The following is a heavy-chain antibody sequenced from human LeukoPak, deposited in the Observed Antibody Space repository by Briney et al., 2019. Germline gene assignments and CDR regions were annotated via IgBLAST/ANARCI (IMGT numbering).Heavy chain of an antibody. J-gene: IGHJ4*02. CDR2: IYSGGST. CDR3: ARDLDYYDSSGYYWEC. V-gene: IGHV3-53*01. Sequence: GGSLRLSCAASGFTFSSYAMSWVRQAPGKGLEWVSVIYSGGSTYYADSVKGRFTISRDDSKNTLYLQMNSLRAEDTAVYYCARDLDYYDSSGYYWECWGQGTLVTVSS. CDR1: GFTFSSYA. D-gene: IGHD3-22*01.